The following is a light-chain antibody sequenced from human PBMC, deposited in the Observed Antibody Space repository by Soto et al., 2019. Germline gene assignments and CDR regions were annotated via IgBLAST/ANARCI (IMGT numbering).Light chain of an antibody. CDR3: QQRSSWPLT. CDR1: QSVGSF. J-gene: IGKJ4*01. CDR2: DAS. Sequence: EIVLTQSPATLSLSPGERATLSCRASQSVGSFLAWYQQKPGQAPSLLIYDASNRATGIPARFSGSGSGTDFTLIISSLEPEDFAVYFCQQRSSWPLTFGGGTKVELK. V-gene: IGKV3-11*01.